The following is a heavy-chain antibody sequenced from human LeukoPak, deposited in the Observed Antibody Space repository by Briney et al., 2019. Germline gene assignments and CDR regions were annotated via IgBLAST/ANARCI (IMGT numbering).Heavy chain of an antibody. D-gene: IGHD5-18*01. CDR2: INSDGSST. V-gene: IGHV3-74*01. CDR1: GFTFSSYW. Sequence: GSLRLSCAASGFTFSSYWMHWVRQAPGKGLVWVSRINSDGSSTSYADSVKGRFTISRDNAKNSLYLQMNSLRAEDTALYYCARQADTAMLIWSFTDYWGQGTLVTVSS. CDR3: ARQADTAMLIWSFTDY. J-gene: IGHJ4*02.